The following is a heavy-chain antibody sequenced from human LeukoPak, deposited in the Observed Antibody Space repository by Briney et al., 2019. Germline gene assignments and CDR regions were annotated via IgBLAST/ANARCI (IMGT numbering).Heavy chain of an antibody. J-gene: IGHJ4*02. D-gene: IGHD2-21*01. Sequence: GGSLRLSCAASGFTFSDYAMSWARQAPGKGLEWVSAISGSGGSTYYADSVKGRFTISRDNSKNTLYLQMNSLRAEDTAVYYCAKGTRVVVVIAILSVWGQGTLVTVSS. CDR1: GFTFSDYA. V-gene: IGHV3-23*01. CDR3: AKGTRVVVVIAILSV. CDR2: ISGSGGST.